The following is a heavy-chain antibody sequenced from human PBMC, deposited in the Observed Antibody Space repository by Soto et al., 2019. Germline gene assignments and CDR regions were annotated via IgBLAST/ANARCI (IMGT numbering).Heavy chain of an antibody. CDR1: GFTFDDYG. CDR3: ARSSVTTHKRYYYYYYMVV. Sequence: EVQLVESGGGVVRPGGSLRLSCAASGFTFDDYGMSWVRQAPGKGLEWVSGINWNGGSTGYADSVKGRFTISRDNAQNSLYLQMNSLRAEDTALYHCARSSVTTHKRYYYYYYMVVWGKGTTVTVSS. D-gene: IGHD4-4*01. CDR2: INWNGGST. J-gene: IGHJ6*03. V-gene: IGHV3-20*01.